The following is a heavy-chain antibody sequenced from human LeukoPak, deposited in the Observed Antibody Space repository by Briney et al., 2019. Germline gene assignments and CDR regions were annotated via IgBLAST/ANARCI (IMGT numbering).Heavy chain of an antibody. CDR3: ARGILAARSYYYYYYMDV. V-gene: IGHV4-59*02. D-gene: IGHD2/OR15-2a*01. CDR1: GSSVSSYY. J-gene: IGHJ6*03. Sequence: SETLSLTFTVSGSSVSSYYWSWIRQPPGKGLEWSGHIYYSGSTNYNPSLKSRVTISVDTSKNQFSLKLSSVTAADTAVYYCARGILAARSYYYYYYMDVWGKGTTVTVSS. CDR2: IYYSGST.